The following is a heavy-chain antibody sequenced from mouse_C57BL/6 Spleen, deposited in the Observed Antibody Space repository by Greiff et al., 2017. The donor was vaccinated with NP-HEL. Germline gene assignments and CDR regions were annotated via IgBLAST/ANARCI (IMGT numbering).Heavy chain of an antibody. V-gene: IGHV1-26*01. CDR3: AIQLRLRGWFAY. D-gene: IGHD3-2*02. CDR2: INPNNGGT. CDR1: GYTFTDYY. Sequence: EVQLQQSGPELVKPGASVKISCKASGYTFTDYYMNWVKQSHGKSLEWIGDINPNNGGTSYNQKFKGKATLTVDKSSSTAYMELRSLTSEDSAVYYCAIQLRLRGWFAYWGQGTLVTVSA. J-gene: IGHJ3*01.